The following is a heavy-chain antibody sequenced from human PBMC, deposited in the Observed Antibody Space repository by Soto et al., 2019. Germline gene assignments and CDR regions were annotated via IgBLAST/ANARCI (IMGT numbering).Heavy chain of an antibody. CDR2: INSDESST. CDR1: GFTFSSYW. Sequence: GRSLRLSCAASGFTFSSYWMHWVRQAPEKGLMWVSHINSDESSTTYADSVKGRITISRDNAKNTLFLQMNSLRADDTAVYYCVRDDVGVGIDSWGQGTLVTVSS. V-gene: IGHV3-74*01. D-gene: IGHD1-26*01. CDR3: VRDDVGVGIDS. J-gene: IGHJ4*02.